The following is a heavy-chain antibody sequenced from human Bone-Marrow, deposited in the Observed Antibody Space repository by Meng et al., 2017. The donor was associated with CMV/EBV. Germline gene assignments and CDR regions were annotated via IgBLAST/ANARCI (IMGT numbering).Heavy chain of an antibody. J-gene: IGHJ6*02. Sequence: SGPTLVKPTQTLTLTCTFSGLSLSTSGMRVNWIRQPPGKALEWLALIYWNDDKRYSPSLKIRLTITKDTSKNQVVLTMTNMDPVDTATYYCAHMPYGSGSYYSYYYYGMDVWGQGTTVTFSS. CDR3: AHMPYGSGSYYSYYYYGMDV. CDR2: IYWNDDK. V-gene: IGHV2-5*01. D-gene: IGHD3-10*01. CDR1: GLSLSTSGMR.